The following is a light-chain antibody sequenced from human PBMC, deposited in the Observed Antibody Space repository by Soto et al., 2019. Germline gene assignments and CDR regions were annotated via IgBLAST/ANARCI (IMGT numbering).Light chain of an antibody. J-gene: IGKJ5*01. CDR2: AAS. V-gene: IGKV1-39*01. CDR1: QSISSY. CDR3: QQSYSTPP. Sequence: IQMTQSPSSLSASVGDRVTITCRASQSISSYLNWYQQKPGKAPKLLIYAASSLQSGVPSRFSGSGSGTDFTLTISSLQPEDFATYYCQQSYSTPPFGQGTRLAIK.